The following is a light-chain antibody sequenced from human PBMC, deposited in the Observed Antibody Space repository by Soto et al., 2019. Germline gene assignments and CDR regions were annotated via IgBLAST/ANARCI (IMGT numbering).Light chain of an antibody. CDR2: GAS. Sequence: EIVLTQSPATLSLSPGEGATLSCRASQSVGSNSLAWYQQKPGQAPRLLIYGASSRATGIPDRFSGSGSETDFTLTISRLEPEVFSLYEGQQYGTSSSSITFGQGTGLES. V-gene: IGKV3-20*01. CDR1: QSVGSNS. J-gene: IGKJ5*01. CDR3: QQYGTSSSSIT.